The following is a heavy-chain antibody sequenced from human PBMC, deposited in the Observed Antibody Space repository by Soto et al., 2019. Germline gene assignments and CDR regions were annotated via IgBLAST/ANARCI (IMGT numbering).Heavy chain of an antibody. CDR3: AGNIAAAGRRYYGMDV. Sequence: QVQLQESGPGLVKPSETLSLTCTVSGGSMSGYYWSWIRQSAGRALKWIGRVYFSETTYCNPSLKSRATMSLDTSKNQFSLNLYSLTAADTAVYYCAGNIAAAGRRYYGMDVWGQGTTVTVSS. CDR2: VYFSETT. J-gene: IGHJ6*02. CDR1: GGSMSGYY. D-gene: IGHD6-13*01. V-gene: IGHV4-4*07.